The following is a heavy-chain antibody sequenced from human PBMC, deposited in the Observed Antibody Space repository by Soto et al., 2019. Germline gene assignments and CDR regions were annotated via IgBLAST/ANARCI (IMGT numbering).Heavy chain of an antibody. J-gene: IGHJ4*02. CDR1: GGAIGSISYY. CDR2: IYYSGST. CDR3: ARLLNMIVLDY. D-gene: IGHD3-22*01. Sequence: SKTLSLTCTVCGGAIGSISYYWGWIRQPPGKGLEWIGSIYYSGSTYYNPSLKSRVTISVDTSKNQFSLKLSSVTAADTAVYYCARLLNMIVLDYWGQGTLVTVS. V-gene: IGHV4-39*01.